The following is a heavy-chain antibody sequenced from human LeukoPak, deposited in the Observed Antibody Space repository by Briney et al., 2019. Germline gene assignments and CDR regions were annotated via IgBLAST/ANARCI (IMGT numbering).Heavy chain of an antibody. V-gene: IGHV4-4*02. CDR1: GGSISSSNW. CDR3: ARDRGGLEYYYGSGSYGHWFDP. D-gene: IGHD3-10*01. Sequence: SGTLSLTCAVSGGSISSSNWWSWVRQPPGKGLEWIGEIYHSGSTNYNPSLKSRVTISVDKSKNQFSLKLSSVTAADTAVYYCARDRGGLEYYYGSGSYGHWFDPWGQGTLVTVSS. J-gene: IGHJ5*02. CDR2: IYHSGST.